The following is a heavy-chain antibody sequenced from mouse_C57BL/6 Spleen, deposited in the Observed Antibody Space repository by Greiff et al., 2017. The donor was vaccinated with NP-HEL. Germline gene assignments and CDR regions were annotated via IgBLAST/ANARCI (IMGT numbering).Heavy chain of an antibody. D-gene: IGHD1-3*01. CDR1: GYTFTDYY. V-gene: IGHV1-26*01. CDR2: INPNNGGT. Sequence: VQLQQSGPELVKPGASVKISCKASGYTFTDYYMNWVKQSHGKSLEWIGDINPNNGGTSYNQKFKGKATLTVDKSSSTAYMELRSLTSEDSAVYYCAREVAQALAYWGQGTLVTVSA. CDR3: AREVAQALAY. J-gene: IGHJ3*01.